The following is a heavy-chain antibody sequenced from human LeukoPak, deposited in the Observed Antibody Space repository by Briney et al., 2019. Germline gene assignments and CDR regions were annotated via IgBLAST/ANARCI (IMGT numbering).Heavy chain of an antibody. CDR3: ARGVHLGQYYSSGSYYYPDY. CDR1: AFTFRSFW. Sequence: GGSLRLSCAASAFTFRSFWMSWVRQAPGKGLEWVANIKQDGSEKYYVDSVKGRFTISRDNAKNSLFLQMNSLRAEDTAVYYCARGVHLGQYYSSGSYYYPDYWGQGILVTISS. V-gene: IGHV3-7*05. CDR2: IKQDGSEK. J-gene: IGHJ4*02. D-gene: IGHD3-10*01.